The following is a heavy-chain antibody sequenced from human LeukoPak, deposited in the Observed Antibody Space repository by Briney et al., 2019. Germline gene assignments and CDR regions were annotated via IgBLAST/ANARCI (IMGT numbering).Heavy chain of an antibody. CDR3: ARVLAISGCYAPPLGYFDY. CDR2: INTKSGAT. J-gene: IGHJ4*02. CDR1: GYTLTGYC. V-gene: IGHV1-2*02. D-gene: IGHD6-19*01. Sequence: ASVKVSCKASGYTLTGYCMHWVRQAPGQGLEWLGWINTKSGATNYAQNFQGRVTMTRDTSMSTTYMELKRLRSEDTAVYYCARVLAISGCYAPPLGYFDYWSQGTLLTVSS.